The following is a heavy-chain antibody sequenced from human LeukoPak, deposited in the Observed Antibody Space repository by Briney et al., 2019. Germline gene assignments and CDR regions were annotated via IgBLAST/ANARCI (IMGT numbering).Heavy chain of an antibody. CDR1: GGSISSGIYY. Sequence: SETLSLTCTVSGGSISSGIYYWAWIRQPPGKGLEWIGSIYYRGNTYYNPSLKSRVTLSVDTSKNQVSLRLSSVTAADTAVYYCARGGSIVGATPHDAFDIWGQGTVVTVS. D-gene: IGHD1-26*01. J-gene: IGHJ3*02. CDR2: IYYRGNT. CDR3: ARGGSIVGATPHDAFDI. V-gene: IGHV4-39*07.